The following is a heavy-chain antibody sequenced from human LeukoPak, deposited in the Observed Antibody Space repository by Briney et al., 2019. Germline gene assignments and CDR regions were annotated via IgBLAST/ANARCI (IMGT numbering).Heavy chain of an antibody. J-gene: IGHJ4*02. D-gene: IGHD3-10*01. CDR2: ILHSGST. V-gene: IGHV4-4*02. Sequence: SETLSLTCAVSGGSISSSNWWSWVRQPPGKGLEWIGAILHSGSTNYNPSLKSRVTISVDKSKNQFSLRLNSVTAADTTVYYCARHTRPYYYGSGSGPFDYWGQGTLVTVSS. CDR3: ARHTRPYYYGSGSGPFDY. CDR1: GGSISSSNW.